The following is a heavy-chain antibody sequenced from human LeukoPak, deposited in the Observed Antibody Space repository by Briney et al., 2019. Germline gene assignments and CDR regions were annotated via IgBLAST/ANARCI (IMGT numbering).Heavy chain of an antibody. V-gene: IGHV3-23*01. CDR2: ISGSGGST. D-gene: IGHD3-10*01. Sequence: GGSLRLSCAASGFTFSSYAMSWVRQAPGKGLEWVSAISGSGGSTYYADSVKGRFTISRDNSKNTLYLQMNSLRAEDTAVYYCAKGEVLLWFGEQRLYAFDIWGQGTMVTVSS. CDR1: GFTFSSYA. CDR3: AKGEVLLWFGEQRLYAFDI. J-gene: IGHJ3*02.